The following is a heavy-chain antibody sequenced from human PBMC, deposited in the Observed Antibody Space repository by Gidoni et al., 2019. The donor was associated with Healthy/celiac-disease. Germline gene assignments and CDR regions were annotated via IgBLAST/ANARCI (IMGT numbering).Heavy chain of an antibody. J-gene: IGHJ4*02. CDR1: GGSISSRRYY. V-gene: IGHV4-39*01. CDR2: IDYSGST. CDR3: ARPDYDFWLGYHLHWDY. D-gene: IGHD3-3*01. Sequence: QLQMQESGPGLVKPSETLSLTCTVPGGSISSRRYYWGWIRQPPGKGLEWIGSIDYSGSTYYNPSLKSRVPISVDTSKTHFSLKLSSVTAADTAVYYCARPDYDFWLGYHLHWDYWGQGTLVTVSS.